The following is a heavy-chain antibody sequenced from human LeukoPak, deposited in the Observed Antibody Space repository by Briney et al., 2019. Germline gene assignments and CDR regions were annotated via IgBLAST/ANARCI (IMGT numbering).Heavy chain of an antibody. V-gene: IGHV1-69*13. CDR2: IIPIFGTA. J-gene: IGHJ5*02. CDR1: GGTFSSYA. CDR3: ARDRSGEGNWFDP. D-gene: IGHD6-25*01. Sequence: SVKVSCKASGGTFSSYAISWVRLAPGQGLEWMGGIIPIFGTANYAQKFQGRVTITADESTSTAYMELSSLRSEDTAVYYCARDRSGEGNWFDPWGQGTLVTVSS.